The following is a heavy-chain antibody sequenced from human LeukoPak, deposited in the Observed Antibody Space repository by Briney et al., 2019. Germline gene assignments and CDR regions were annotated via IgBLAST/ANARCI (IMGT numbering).Heavy chain of an antibody. CDR1: GFTFSSYG. CDR2: IWYDGSNK. CDR3: ARADIVATTHFDY. V-gene: IGHV3-33*01. Sequence: PGGSLRLSCAASGFTFSSYGMHWVRQAPGKGLEWVAVIWYDGSNKYYADSVKGRFTVSRDNSKNTLYLQMSSLRAEDTAVYYCARADIVATTHFDYWGQGTLVTVSS. D-gene: IGHD5-12*01. J-gene: IGHJ4*02.